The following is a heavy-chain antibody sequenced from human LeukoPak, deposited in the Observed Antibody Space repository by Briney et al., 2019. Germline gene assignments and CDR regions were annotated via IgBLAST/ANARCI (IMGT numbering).Heavy chain of an antibody. D-gene: IGHD2/OR15-2a*01. CDR2: IYYSGST. Sequence: PSETLSLTCSVSGVSITSYFWNWIRQPPGKGLEWIGHIYYSGSTKYNPSLKSRVIISLDTSKNQLSLKLSSVTAADTAVYYCASLDRSTYGLDIWGQGTMVTVFS. CDR3: ASLDRSTYGLDI. V-gene: IGHV4-59*01. CDR1: GVSITSYF. J-gene: IGHJ3*02.